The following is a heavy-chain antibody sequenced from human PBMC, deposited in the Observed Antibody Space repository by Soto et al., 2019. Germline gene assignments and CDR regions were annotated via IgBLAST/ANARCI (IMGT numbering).Heavy chain of an antibody. CDR2: VSSNGGDK. D-gene: IGHD6-19*01. J-gene: IGHJ4*02. Sequence: EVQLEESGGGLVQPGGSLRLSCAASGFSFSSYWMSWVRQAPGKGPEWVAIVSSNGGDKTYADSVKGRFTISRDNAENSLFLQMNSLRADDTALYYCARDQRYSGPFDYGGQGALVTVSS. CDR1: GFSFSSYW. CDR3: ARDQRYSGPFDY. V-gene: IGHV3-7*01.